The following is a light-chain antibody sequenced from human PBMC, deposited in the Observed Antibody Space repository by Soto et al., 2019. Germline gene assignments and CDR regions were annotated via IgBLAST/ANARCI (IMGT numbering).Light chain of an antibody. CDR2: GAS. J-gene: IGKJ1*01. CDR3: QQYVSSPWT. CDR1: QSVSSSY. Sequence: EIVLTQSPGTLSLSPGERATLSCRASQSVSSSYLAWYQQKPGQAPSPLIYGASSRAIGIPDRFSGSGSGTDFTLTISRLEPEDFAVYYCQQYVSSPWTFGQGTKVEIK. V-gene: IGKV3-20*01.